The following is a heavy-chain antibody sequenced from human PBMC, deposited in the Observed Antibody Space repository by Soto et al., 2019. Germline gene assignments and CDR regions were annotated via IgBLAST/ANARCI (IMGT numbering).Heavy chain of an antibody. CDR2: ISYDGSNK. Sequence: GGSLRLSCAASGFTFSSYGMHWVRQAPGKGLEWVAVISYDGSNKYYADSVKGRFTISRDNSKNTLYLQMNSLRAEDTVVYYCANLVRDTAMVLVDYWGQGTLVTVSS. CDR3: ANLVRDTAMVLVDY. V-gene: IGHV3-30*18. D-gene: IGHD5-18*01. CDR1: GFTFSSYG. J-gene: IGHJ4*02.